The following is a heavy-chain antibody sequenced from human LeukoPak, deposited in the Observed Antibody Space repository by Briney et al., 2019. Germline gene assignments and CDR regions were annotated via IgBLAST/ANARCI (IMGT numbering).Heavy chain of an antibody. V-gene: IGHV1-69*13. Sequence: PGASVKVSCKASGGTFSSYAISWVRQAPGQGLERMGGIIPIFGTANYAQKFQGRVTITADESTSTAYMELSSLRSEDTAVYYCAIGGVLRSHWFDPWGQGTLVTVSS. CDR1: GGTFSSYA. J-gene: IGHJ5*02. D-gene: IGHD3-3*01. CDR3: AIGGVLRSHWFDP. CDR2: IIPIFGTA.